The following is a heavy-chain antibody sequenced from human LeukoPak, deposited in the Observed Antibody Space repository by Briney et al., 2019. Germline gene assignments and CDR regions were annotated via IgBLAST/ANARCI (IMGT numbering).Heavy chain of an antibody. D-gene: IGHD1-26*01. V-gene: IGHV3-21*01. CDR1: GFTFSTYG. CDR2: ISSTSVFI. CDR3: ARVVGSAIRSGVDY. Sequence: NPGGSLRLSCVASGFTFSTYGMHWVRQAPGKGLEWVASISSTSVFIYYAASVKGRFTISRDNAKNSLYLQMSYLRADDTAVYYCARVVGSAIRSGVDYWGQGTLVTVSS. J-gene: IGHJ4*02.